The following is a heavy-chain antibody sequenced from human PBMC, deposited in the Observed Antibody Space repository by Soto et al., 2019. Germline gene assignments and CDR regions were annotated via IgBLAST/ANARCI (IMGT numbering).Heavy chain of an antibody. CDR3: ARGGLRFGEVTDV. CDR1: SGSISSSNW. D-gene: IGHD3-10*01. Sequence: QVQLQESGPGRVKPSGTLSLTCAVSSGSISSSNWWSWVRQPPGKGLEWIGEIYHSGSTNYNPSLESRVTISVDKSKNQFSLKLSSVTAADTAVYYCARGGLRFGEVTDVWGKGTTVTVSS. J-gene: IGHJ6*04. CDR2: IYHSGST. V-gene: IGHV4-4*02.